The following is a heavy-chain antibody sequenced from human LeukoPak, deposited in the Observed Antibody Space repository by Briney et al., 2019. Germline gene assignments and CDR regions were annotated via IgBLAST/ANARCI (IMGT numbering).Heavy chain of an antibody. CDR1: GYTFTSYY. J-gene: IGHJ4*02. V-gene: IGHV1-46*01. CDR3: QGAARNFDY. D-gene: IGHD6-6*01. CDR2: INPSGGST. Sequence: ASVKVSCKASGYTFTSYYMHWVRQAPGQGLEWMGIINPSGGSTSYAQKFQGRVTITTDESTSTAYMELSSLRSEDTAVYYCQGAARNFDYWGQGTLVTVSS.